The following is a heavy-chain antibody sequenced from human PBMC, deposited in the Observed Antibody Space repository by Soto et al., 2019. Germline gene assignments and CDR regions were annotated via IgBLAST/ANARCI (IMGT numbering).Heavy chain of an antibody. V-gene: IGHV4-34*01. CDR3: ARDIGTSDILTGYYGDYYFDY. CDR1: GGSFSGYY. J-gene: IGHJ4*02. D-gene: IGHD3-9*01. CDR2: INHSGST. Sequence: SETLSLTCAVYGGSFSGYYWSWIRQPPGKGLEWIGEINHSGSTNYNPSLKSRVTISVDTSKNQFSLKLSSVTAADTAVYYCARDIGTSDILTGYYGDYYFDYWGQGTLVTVSS.